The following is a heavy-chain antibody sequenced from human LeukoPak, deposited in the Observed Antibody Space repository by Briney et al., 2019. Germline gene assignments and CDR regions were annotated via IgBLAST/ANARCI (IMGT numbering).Heavy chain of an antibody. V-gene: IGHV1-46*01. Sequence: ASVKVSCKASGYIFTNYYMHWVRQAPGQGLEWLGIINPSGGSTTYAQKFQGRVTMTSDMSTNTAYMELSSLISEDTAVYYCTRDPGLTNFYYYIDVWGKGTTVTVSS. J-gene: IGHJ6*03. D-gene: IGHD4-11*01. CDR1: GYIFTNYY. CDR3: TRDPGLTNFYYYIDV. CDR2: INPSGGST.